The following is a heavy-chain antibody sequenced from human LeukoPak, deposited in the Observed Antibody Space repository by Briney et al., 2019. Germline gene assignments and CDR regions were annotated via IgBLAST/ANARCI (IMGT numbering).Heavy chain of an antibody. J-gene: IGHJ6*03. CDR1: GGTFSSYA. CDR3: ARGDDYGGDYYYYYYMDA. Sequence: ASVKVSCKAAGGTFSSYAISWVRQAPGQGLEGMGGTIPIFGTANYEQKFQGRVTITADESTSTAYMDLSSLRSEDTAVYYCARGDDYGGDYYYYYYMDAWGKGTTVTVSS. V-gene: IGHV1-69*01. CDR2: TIPIFGTA. D-gene: IGHD4-23*01.